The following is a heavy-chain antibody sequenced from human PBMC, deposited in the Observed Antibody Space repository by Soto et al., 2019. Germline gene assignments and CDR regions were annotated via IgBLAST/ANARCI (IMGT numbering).Heavy chain of an antibody. J-gene: IGHJ6*02. CDR1: AFTFSNYA. Sequence: GGSLRLSCAGSAFTFSNYAMAWVRQAPGKGLEWVSAISGSDNSTYYADSVKGRFTISRDNSKNTLYLQMSSLRADDTAVYYCAPMGVWGQGTTVTVSS. CDR2: ISGSDNST. CDR3: APMGV. V-gene: IGHV3-23*01.